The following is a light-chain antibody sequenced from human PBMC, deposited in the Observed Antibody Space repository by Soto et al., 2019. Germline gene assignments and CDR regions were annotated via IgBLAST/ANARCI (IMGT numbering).Light chain of an antibody. CDR2: DVS. CDR1: QSISSW. Sequence: DIQMTQSPSTLSASVGDRVTITCRASQSISSWLAWYQQKPGKAPELLIHDVSSLESGVPSRFSGRGSGTEFTLTISSLQPDDFATYYCQQYSSFSPTFGQGTKVEIK. V-gene: IGKV1-5*01. CDR3: QQYSSFSPT. J-gene: IGKJ1*01.